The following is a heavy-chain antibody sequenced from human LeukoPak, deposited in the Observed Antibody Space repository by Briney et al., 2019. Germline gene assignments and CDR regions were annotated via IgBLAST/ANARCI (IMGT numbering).Heavy chain of an antibody. CDR1: GYTFTSYD. V-gene: IGHV1-8*03. Sequence: ASVKVSCKASGYTFTSYDINWVRQATGQGLEWMGWMDPNSGNTGYAQKFQGRVTITRNTSISTAYMELSSLRSEDTAVYYCARTLWGYSSSSNYYYMDVWGKGTTVTVS. D-gene: IGHD6-6*01. J-gene: IGHJ6*03. CDR2: MDPNSGNT. CDR3: ARTLWGYSSSSNYYYMDV.